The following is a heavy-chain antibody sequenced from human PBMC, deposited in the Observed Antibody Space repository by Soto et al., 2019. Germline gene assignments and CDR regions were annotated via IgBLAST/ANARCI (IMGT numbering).Heavy chain of an antibody. Sequence: EVQLLDSGGGLVQPGGSLRLSCAASGFTFSNYAMTWVRQGPGKGLEWVAGISGSGGRSYYADFGKGRFTISRDNCKRTLYVQINSLRAEDTAVYYCAKAYFVWSSEQPYYFDYWGQGTLVTVSS. V-gene: IGHV3-23*01. CDR1: GFTFSNYA. CDR2: ISGSGGRS. J-gene: IGHJ4*02. D-gene: IGHD3-16*01. CDR3: AKAYFVWSSEQPYYFDY.